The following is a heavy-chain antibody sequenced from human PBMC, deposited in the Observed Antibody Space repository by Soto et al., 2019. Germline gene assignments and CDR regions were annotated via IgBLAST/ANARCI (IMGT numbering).Heavy chain of an antibody. J-gene: IGHJ4*02. Sequence: SETLSLTCTVSGYSISSGYYWGWIRQPPGKGLEWIGSIYHSGSTYYNPSLKSRVTISVDTSKNQFSLNLSSVTAADTAVYYCARDPATGSGWYVGFDYWGQGTLVTVSS. CDR2: IYHSGST. D-gene: IGHD6-19*01. V-gene: IGHV4-38-2*02. CDR1: GYSISSGYY. CDR3: ARDPATGSGWYVGFDY.